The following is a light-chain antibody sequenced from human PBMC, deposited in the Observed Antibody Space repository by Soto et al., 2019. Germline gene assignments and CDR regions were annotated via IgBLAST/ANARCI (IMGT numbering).Light chain of an antibody. CDR2: DAS. CDR1: QSISSW. Sequence: DIQKTQSPSTLSASVGDSVTITCRASQSISSWLAWYQQKPGKAPTLLIYDASSLESGVPSRFSGSGSGTEFTLTISSLQPDDFATYYCQQYNSYSLTFGGGTKVEI. J-gene: IGKJ4*02. CDR3: QQYNSYSLT. V-gene: IGKV1-5*01.